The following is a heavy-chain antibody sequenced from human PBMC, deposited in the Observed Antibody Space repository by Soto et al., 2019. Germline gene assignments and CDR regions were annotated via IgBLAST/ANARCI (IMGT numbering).Heavy chain of an antibody. D-gene: IGHD5-18*01. V-gene: IGHV3-30*03. CDR2: ISYDGSNK. CDR3: ASLNVDTAMVEFDY. Sequence: GGSLRLSCAASGFTFSSYGMHWVRQAPGKGLEWVAVISYDGSNKYYADSVKGRFTISRDNSKNTLYLQMNSLRAEDTAVYYCASLNVDTAMVEFDYWGQGTLVTVSS. CDR1: GFTFSSYG. J-gene: IGHJ4*02.